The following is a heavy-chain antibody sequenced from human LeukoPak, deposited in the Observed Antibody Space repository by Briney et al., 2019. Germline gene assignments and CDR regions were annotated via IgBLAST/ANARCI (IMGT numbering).Heavy chain of an antibody. V-gene: IGHV3-21*04. D-gene: IGHD3-10*01. Sequence: GGSLRLSCAASGFTFSSYSMNWVRQAPGKGLEWVSSISSSSSYIYYADSVKGRFTISRDNAKNSLSLQMNNLRAEDTAVYYCASVRGYGSVYFDYWGQGTLVTVSS. J-gene: IGHJ4*02. CDR3: ASVRGYGSVYFDY. CDR2: ISSSSSYI. CDR1: GFTFSSYS.